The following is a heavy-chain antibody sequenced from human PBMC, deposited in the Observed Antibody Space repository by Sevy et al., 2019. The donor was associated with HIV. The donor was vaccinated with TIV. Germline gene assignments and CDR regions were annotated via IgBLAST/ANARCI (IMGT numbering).Heavy chain of an antibody. D-gene: IGHD3-10*01. CDR2: IGVYNGNS. Sequence: ASVPVSCQASGYTFSSNGIAWVRQAPGQGLQWVGWIGVYNGNSNYAQNLRDRVTMTTDTSTTTAYMELKSLRSDDTAVYYCARVPTYYFGSGTYFDYWGQGTLVTVSS. CDR1: GYTFSSNG. V-gene: IGHV1-18*01. J-gene: IGHJ4*02. CDR3: ARVPTYYFGSGTYFDY.